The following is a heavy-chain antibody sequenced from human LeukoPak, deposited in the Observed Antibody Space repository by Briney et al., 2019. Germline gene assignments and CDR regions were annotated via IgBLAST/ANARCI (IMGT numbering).Heavy chain of an antibody. J-gene: IGHJ3*02. CDR2: INHSGST. V-gene: IGHV4-34*01. Sequence: PSETLSLTCAVSGGSFSGYYWSWIRQPPGKGLEWIGEINHSGSTNYNPSLKSRVTISVDTSKNQFSLKLSSVTAADTAVYYCARRNDYYDSSGLVGDAFDIWGQGTMVTVSS. D-gene: IGHD3-22*01. CDR3: ARRNDYYDSSGLVGDAFDI. CDR1: GGSFSGYY.